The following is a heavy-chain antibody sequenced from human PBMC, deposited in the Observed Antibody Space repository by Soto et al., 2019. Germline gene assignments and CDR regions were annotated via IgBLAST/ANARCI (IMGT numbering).Heavy chain of an antibody. CDR2: ISYDGSNK. V-gene: IGHV3-30*18. Sequence: QVQLVESGGGVVQPGRSLRLSCAASGFTFSSYGMHWVRQAPGKGLEWVAVISYDGSNKYYADSVKGRFTISRDNSKNTLYLQMNSLRAEDTAVYYCAKEYSSGYYYAFDYWGQGTLATVSS. CDR3: AKEYSSGYYYAFDY. D-gene: IGHD3-22*01. J-gene: IGHJ4*02. CDR1: GFTFSSYG.